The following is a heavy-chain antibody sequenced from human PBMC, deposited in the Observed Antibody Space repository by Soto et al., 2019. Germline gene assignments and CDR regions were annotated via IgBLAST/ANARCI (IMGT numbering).Heavy chain of an antibody. CDR3: AKSTRDIVVVVAAKRVRFGYYFDY. CDR1: GFTFSSYG. Sequence: GGSLRLSCAASGFTFSSYGMHWVRQAPGKGLEWVAVISYDGSNKYYTDSVKGRFTISRDNSKNTLYLQMNSLRAEDTAVYYCAKSTRDIVVVVAAKRVRFGYYFDYWGQGTLVTVSS. D-gene: IGHD2-15*01. J-gene: IGHJ4*02. V-gene: IGHV3-30*18. CDR2: ISYDGSNK.